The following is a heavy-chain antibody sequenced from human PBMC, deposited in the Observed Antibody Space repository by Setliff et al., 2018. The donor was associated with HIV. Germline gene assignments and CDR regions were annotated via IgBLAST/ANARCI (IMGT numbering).Heavy chain of an antibody. D-gene: IGHD3-10*01. J-gene: IGHJ3*01. CDR3: ARRSVSHGNGFDL. V-gene: IGHV5-51*01. CDR2: IYPGNSDT. CDR1: GYTFSNYC. Sequence: GESLKISCKDSGYTFSNYCIAWVRQMPGKGLEWMGIIYPGNSDTTYSPSLQGQVTISADKSISTAYLQWSSLKASDTAMYYCARRSVSHGNGFDLWGQGTLVTVSS.